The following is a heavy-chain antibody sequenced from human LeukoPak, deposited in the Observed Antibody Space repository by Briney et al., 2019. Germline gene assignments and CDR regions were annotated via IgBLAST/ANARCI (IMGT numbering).Heavy chain of an antibody. CDR1: TFTFRNYG. CDR3: ARVAYDSRYYYYYMDV. CDR2: ISGNGDNT. J-gene: IGHJ6*03. V-gene: IGHV3-23*01. Sequence: PGGSLRLSCAASTFTFRNYGMSWVRQAPGKGLEWVSSISGNGDNTYYADSVKGRFTISRDNSKNSLYLQMNSLRAEDTALYHCARVAYDSRYYYYYMDVWGKGTTVTISS. D-gene: IGHD3-22*01.